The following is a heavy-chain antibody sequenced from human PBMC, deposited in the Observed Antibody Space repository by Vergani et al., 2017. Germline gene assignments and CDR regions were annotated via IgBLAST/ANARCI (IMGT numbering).Heavy chain of an antibody. CDR3: AKDXVPYDILTGYELDY. J-gene: IGHJ4*02. CDR2: IRYDGSNK. V-gene: IGHV3-30*02. CDR1: GFTFSSYG. D-gene: IGHD3-9*01. Sequence: VQLVESGGGVVQPGGSLRLSCAASGFTFSSYGMHWVRQAPGKGLEWVAFIRYDGSNKYYADSVKGRFTISRDNSKNTLYLQMNSLRAEDTAVYYCAKDXVPYDILTGYELDYWGQGTLVTVSS.